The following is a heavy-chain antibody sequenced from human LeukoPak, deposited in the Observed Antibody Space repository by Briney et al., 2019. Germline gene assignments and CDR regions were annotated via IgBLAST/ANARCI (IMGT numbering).Heavy chain of an antibody. CDR2: INHSGST. J-gene: IGHJ4*02. CDR3: ARANSSGLVDY. Sequence: SETLSLTCAVYGGSFSGYYWSWIRQPPGKGLEWIGEINHSGSTNYNPSLKSRVTISVDTSKNQFSLKLSSVTAAGTAVYYCARANSSGLVDYWGQGTLVTVSS. D-gene: IGHD3-22*01. CDR1: GGSFSGYY. V-gene: IGHV4-34*01.